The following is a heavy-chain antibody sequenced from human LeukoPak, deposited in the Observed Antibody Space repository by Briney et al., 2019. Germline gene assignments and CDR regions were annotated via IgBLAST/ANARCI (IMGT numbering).Heavy chain of an antibody. J-gene: IGHJ4*02. CDR1: GFTFSSYW. Sequence: GGSLRLSCAASGFTFSSYWMSWVRQAPGKGLEWVANIKHDGSEKYYVDSVKGRFTISRDNAKNSLYLQMNSLRAEDTAVYYCARVSDYYDSSGDWIGYFDYWGQGTLVTVSS. D-gene: IGHD3-22*01. CDR2: IKHDGSEK. V-gene: IGHV3-7*01. CDR3: ARVSDYYDSSGDWIGYFDY.